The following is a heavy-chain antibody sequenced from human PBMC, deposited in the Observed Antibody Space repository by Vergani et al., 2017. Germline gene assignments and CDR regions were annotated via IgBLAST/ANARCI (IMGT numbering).Heavy chain of an antibody. V-gene: IGHV4-34*01. CDR1: GGSFSGYY. CDR2: INHSGST. CDR3: ASSITIFGVEEYYFDY. Sequence: QVQLQQWGAGLLKPSETLSLTCAVYGGSFSGYYWSWIRQPPGKGLEWIGEINHSGSTNYNPSLKSRVTISVDTSKNQFSLKLSSVTAADTAVYYCASSITIFGVEEYYFDYWGQGTLVTVSS. J-gene: IGHJ4*02. D-gene: IGHD3-3*01.